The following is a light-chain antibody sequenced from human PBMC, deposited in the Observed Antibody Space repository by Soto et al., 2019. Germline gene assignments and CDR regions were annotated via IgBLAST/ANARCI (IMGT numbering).Light chain of an antibody. CDR2: WAS. V-gene: IGKV4-1*01. J-gene: IGKJ1*01. CDR3: QQYYSPLRT. Sequence: DIVMTQSPDSLAVSLGERATINCKSSQSVLYSSNNKNYLAWYQQKPGQPPKLLIYWASTRESGVPDRFSGSGSGTDFTLPISSLQAEDVAVYYCQQYYSPLRTFGQGTKVEIK. CDR1: QSVLYSSNNKNY.